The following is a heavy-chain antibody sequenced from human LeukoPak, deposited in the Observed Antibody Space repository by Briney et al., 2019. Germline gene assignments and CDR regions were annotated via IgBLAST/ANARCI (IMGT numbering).Heavy chain of an antibody. Sequence: GGSLRLSCTASGFSFSGHWMHWARQLPGKGLVWVSRISPTGSTTSYADSVKGRFTVSRDNAKNTLYLQVNNLRAEDTAVYYCARAMFYSGSGGPEFAALNYGMDVWGQGTTVTVSS. CDR3: ARAMFYSGSGGPEFAALNYGMDV. CDR2: ISPTGSTT. CDR1: GFSFSGHW. D-gene: IGHD1-26*01. J-gene: IGHJ6*02. V-gene: IGHV3-74*01.